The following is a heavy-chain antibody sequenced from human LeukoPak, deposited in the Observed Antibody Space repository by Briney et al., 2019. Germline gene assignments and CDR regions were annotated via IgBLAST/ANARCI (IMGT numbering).Heavy chain of an antibody. V-gene: IGHV3-7*04. CDR3: ARGDSSGWYGGDY. CDR1: GFTFSSYW. J-gene: IGHJ4*02. Sequence: GGSLRLSCAASGFTFSSYWMSWVRQAPGKGLEWVANIKQDGSEKYYVDSVKGRFTISRDNAKNSLYLQMSSLRAEDTAVYYCARGDSSGWYGGDYWGQGTLVTVSS. D-gene: IGHD6-19*01. CDR2: IKQDGSEK.